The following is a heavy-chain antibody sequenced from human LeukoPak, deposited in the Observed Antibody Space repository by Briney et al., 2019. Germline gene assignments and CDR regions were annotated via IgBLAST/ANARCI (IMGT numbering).Heavy chain of an antibody. D-gene: IGHD5-18*01. CDR2: ISYDGSNK. CDR1: GFTFSSYA. J-gene: IGHJ3*02. V-gene: IGHV3-30-3*01. CDR3: ARDPGFSYGYGTFDI. Sequence: AGGSLRLSCAASGFTFSSYAMHWVRQTPGKGLEWVAVISYDGSNKYYADSVKGRFTISRDNSGNTLHLQMNSLGAEDTAVYYCARDPGFSYGYGTFDIWGQGTMVTVSS.